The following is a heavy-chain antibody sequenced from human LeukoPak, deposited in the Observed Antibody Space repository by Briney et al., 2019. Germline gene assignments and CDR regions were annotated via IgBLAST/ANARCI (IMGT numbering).Heavy chain of an antibody. CDR3: ARDLPGSYGLNY. D-gene: IGHD5-18*01. CDR2: INAGNGNT. V-gene: IGHV1-3*01. Sequence: ASVKVSCKASGYTFTSYAMHWVRQAPGQRLEWMGWINAGNGNTNYAQKLQGRVTMTTDTSTSTAYMELRSLRSDDTAVYYCARDLPGSYGLNYWGQGTLVTVSS. CDR1: GYTFTSYA. J-gene: IGHJ4*02.